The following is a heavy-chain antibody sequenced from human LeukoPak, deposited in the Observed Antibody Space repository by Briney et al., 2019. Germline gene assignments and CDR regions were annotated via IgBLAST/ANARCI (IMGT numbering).Heavy chain of an antibody. CDR2: INHSGGT. CDR3: ARDNDSSGYYSLDY. Sequence: SETLSLTCAVYGGSFSGYYWSWIRQPPGKGLEWIGEINHSGGTNYNPSLKSRVTISVDTSKNQFSLKLSSVTAADTAVYYCARDNDSSGYYSLDYWGQGTLVTVSS. D-gene: IGHD3-22*01. CDR1: GGSFSGYY. V-gene: IGHV4-34*01. J-gene: IGHJ4*02.